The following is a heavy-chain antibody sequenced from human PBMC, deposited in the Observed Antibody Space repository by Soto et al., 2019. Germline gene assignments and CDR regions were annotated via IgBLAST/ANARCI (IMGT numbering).Heavy chain of an antibody. J-gene: IGHJ6*03. Sequence: QVQLVQSGAEVKKPGASVKVSCKASGYTFTSYDINWVRQATGQGLEWMGWMNPNSGNTGYAQKFQGRVTMTRNTSISTAYMELSSLRSEDTAVYYCARRGCSGGSCYLSWGYYYYYMDVWGKGTTVTVSS. CDR1: GYTFTSYD. D-gene: IGHD2-15*01. CDR3: ARRGCSGGSCYLSWGYYYYYMDV. CDR2: MNPNSGNT. V-gene: IGHV1-8*01.